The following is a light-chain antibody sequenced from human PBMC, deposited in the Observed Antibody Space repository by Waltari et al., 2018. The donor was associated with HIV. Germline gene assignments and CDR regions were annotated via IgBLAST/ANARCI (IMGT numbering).Light chain of an antibody. CDR2: VNSDGSN. CDR1: SGHINYA. J-gene: IGLJ2*01. V-gene: IGLV4-69*01. CDR3: QTWTTGIVL. Sequence: QLVLTQSPSASASLRASVKLTCTLSSGHINYAIAWHQHRPEKGPRYLMRVNSDGSNSNVDGTPDCFSGSSSWAERYLLIASLQSEGEADYYCQTWTTGIVLFGGGTKLTVL.